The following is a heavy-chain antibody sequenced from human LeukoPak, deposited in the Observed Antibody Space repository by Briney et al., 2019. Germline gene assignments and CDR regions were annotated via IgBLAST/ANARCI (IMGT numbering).Heavy chain of an antibody. CDR3: ATTPGGDTTGYYPWYFDL. D-gene: IGHD3-9*01. CDR1: GFTFSSYW. Sequence: GGSLRLSCAASGFTFSSYWMNWVRQAPGKGLEWVANIKQDGSEKYYVDSVKGRFTISRDNAKSSLYLQMNGLRAEDTAIYYCATTPGGDTTGYYPWYFDLWGRGTLVTVSS. V-gene: IGHV3-7*01. J-gene: IGHJ2*01. CDR2: IKQDGSEK.